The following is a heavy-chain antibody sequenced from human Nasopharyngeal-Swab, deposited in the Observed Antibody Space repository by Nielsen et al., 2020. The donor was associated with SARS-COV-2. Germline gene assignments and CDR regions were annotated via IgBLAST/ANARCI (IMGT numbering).Heavy chain of an antibody. J-gene: IGHJ3*02. CDR1: GYTFTSYG. CDR2: ISAYNGNT. CDR3: ARVPGNHDAFDI. D-gene: IGHD2-2*01. V-gene: IGHV1-18*01. Sequence: ASVEASCKASGYTFTSYGISWVRQATGQGLEWMGWISAYNGNTNYAQKLQGRVIMTTDTYTSTAYMELRSLRSDDTAVYYCARVPGNHDAFDIWGQGTMVTVSS.